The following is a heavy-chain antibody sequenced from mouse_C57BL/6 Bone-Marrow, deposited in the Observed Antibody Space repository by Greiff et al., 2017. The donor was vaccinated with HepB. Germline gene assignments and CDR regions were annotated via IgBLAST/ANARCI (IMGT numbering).Heavy chain of an antibody. CDR1: GYTFTDYY. CDR3: ASQDYSNYVGFAY. V-gene: IGHV1-26*01. J-gene: IGHJ3*01. Sequence: VQLQQSGPELVKPGASVKISCKASGYTFTDYYMNWVKQSHGKSLEWIGDINPNNGGTSYNQKFKGKATLTVDKSSSTAYMELRSLTSEDSAVYYCASQDYSNYVGFAYWGQGTLVTVSA. CDR2: INPNNGGT. D-gene: IGHD2-5*01.